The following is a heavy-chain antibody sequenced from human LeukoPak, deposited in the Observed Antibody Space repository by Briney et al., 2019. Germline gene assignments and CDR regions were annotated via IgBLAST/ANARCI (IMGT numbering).Heavy chain of an antibody. Sequence: GGSLRLSCAASGFTFDDYAMHWVRQAPGKGLEWVSGISWNSGSIGYADSVKGRFTISRDNAKNSLYLQMNSLRAEDTALYYCAKGTKGYSSSWYGGYWGQGTLVTVSS. CDR3: AKGTKGYSSSWYGGY. CDR1: GFTFDDYA. J-gene: IGHJ4*02. CDR2: ISWNSGSI. D-gene: IGHD6-13*01. V-gene: IGHV3-9*01.